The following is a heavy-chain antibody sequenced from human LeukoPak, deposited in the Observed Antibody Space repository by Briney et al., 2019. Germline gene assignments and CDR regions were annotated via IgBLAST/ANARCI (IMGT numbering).Heavy chain of an antibody. CDR2: IYSTGST. CDR3: ARHEGLPRPFDY. Sequence: TSETLSLTCSVSGSSISNYYWSWIRQSPGKGLEWIGYIYSTGSTDYNPSLKSRVTISVDTSKNQFSLRLSPVTAPDTAVYFCARHEGLPRPFDYWGQGTLDPVSS. D-gene: IGHD2-15*01. J-gene: IGHJ4*02. CDR1: GSSISNYY. V-gene: IGHV4-59*08.